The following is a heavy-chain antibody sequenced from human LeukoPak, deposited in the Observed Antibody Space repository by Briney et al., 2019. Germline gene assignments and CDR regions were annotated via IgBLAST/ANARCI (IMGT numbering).Heavy chain of an antibody. V-gene: IGHV4-30-2*01. J-gene: IGHJ4*02. CDR2: IYHSGRA. Sequence: KPSETLSLTCAVSGGSISSGSYSWSWIRQPPGKGLEWIGYIYHSGRAYYNPSLKSRVTISIDRSKNHISLKLTSVTAADTAVYYCAREGGPYRPLDHSGQGTLVTVSS. CDR1: GGSISSGSYS. CDR3: AREGGPYRPLDH.